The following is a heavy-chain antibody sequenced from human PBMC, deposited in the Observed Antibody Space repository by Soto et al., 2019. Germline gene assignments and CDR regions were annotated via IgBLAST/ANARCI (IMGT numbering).Heavy chain of an antibody. V-gene: IGHV1-69*01. D-gene: IGHD2-2*01. Sequence: QVQLVQSGAEVKKPGSSVKVSCKASGGTFSGYAISWVRHAPGQGLEWMGGIIPISDTTNYAQKFQGRVTITADESTSTAYMELSSLRSEDTAVYYCARSQCSNTSLEINYYYYYGMDVWGQGTTVTVSS. CDR3: ARSQCSNTSLEINYYYYYGMDV. CDR2: IIPISDTT. CDR1: GGTFSGYA. J-gene: IGHJ6*02.